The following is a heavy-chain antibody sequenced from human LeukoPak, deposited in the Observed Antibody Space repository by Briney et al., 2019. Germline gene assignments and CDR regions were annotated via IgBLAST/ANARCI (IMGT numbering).Heavy chain of an antibody. J-gene: IGHJ4*02. CDR1: GGSISRGGYY. CDR3: ARVLAAGPVTYYFDY. Sequence: SRTLSVNYTVSGGSISRGGYYWSYIGPPPRQSLSWLGYIYYSGSTYYNPSLKSRVTISVDTSKNQFSLKLSSVTAADPAVYYCARVLAAGPVTYYFDYWGQGTLVTVSS. V-gene: IGHV4-31*03. CDR2: IYYSGST. D-gene: IGHD4-11*01.